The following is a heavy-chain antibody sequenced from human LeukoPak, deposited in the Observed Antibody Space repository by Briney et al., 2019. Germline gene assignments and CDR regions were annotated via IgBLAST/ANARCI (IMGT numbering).Heavy chain of an antibody. Sequence: SETLSLTCTVSGGSISSYYWSWIRQPPGKGLEWVGYIYYSGSTNYNPSLKSRATISVDTSKNQFSLKLSSVTAADTAVYYCARSYGDYSQGVYYFDYWGQGTLVTVSS. J-gene: IGHJ4*02. D-gene: IGHD4-17*01. V-gene: IGHV4-59*08. CDR3: ARSYGDYSQGVYYFDY. CDR2: IYYSGST. CDR1: GGSISSYY.